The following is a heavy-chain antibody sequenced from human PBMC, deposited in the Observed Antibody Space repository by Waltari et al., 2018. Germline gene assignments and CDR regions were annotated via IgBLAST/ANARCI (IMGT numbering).Heavy chain of an antibody. CDR2: ISYDGSNK. J-gene: IGHJ3*02. CDR1: GFTFSSYA. CDR3: ARGPNISIFGVVIIRAFDI. Sequence: QVQLVESGGGVVQPGRSLRLSCAASGFTFSSYAMHWVRHAPGKGLEWVAVISYDGSNKYYADSVKGRFTISRDNSKNTLYLQMNSLRAEDTAVYYCARGPNISIFGVVIIRAFDIWGQGTMVTVSS. V-gene: IGHV3-30-3*01. D-gene: IGHD3-3*01.